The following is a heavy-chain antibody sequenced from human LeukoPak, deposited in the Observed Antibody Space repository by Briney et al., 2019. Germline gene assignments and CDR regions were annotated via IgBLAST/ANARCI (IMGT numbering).Heavy chain of an antibody. Sequence: GGSLRLSCAASGFTFSSYEMNWVRQAPGKGLEWVLYISSSGSTIYYADSVKGRFTISRDNAKNSLYLQMNSLRAEDTAVYYCAGETHGYSYGYYYYMDVWGKGTTVTISS. V-gene: IGHV3-48*03. CDR1: GFTFSSYE. CDR2: ISSSGSTI. CDR3: AGETHGYSYGYYYYMDV. J-gene: IGHJ6*03. D-gene: IGHD5-18*01.